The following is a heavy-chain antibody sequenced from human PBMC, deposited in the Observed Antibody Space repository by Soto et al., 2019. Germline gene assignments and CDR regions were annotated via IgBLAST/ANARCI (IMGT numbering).Heavy chain of an antibody. J-gene: IGHJ4*02. V-gene: IGHV4-39*01. CDR3: ARHEGNGNVWPLDY. Sequence: SETLSLTCTVSGDSIGTTHSYWAWIRQSPGKGLEWIGNIHYSGSTYYMPSLRSRVTLSVDTSKNQFSLRLTSVTAEDTAVYYCARHEGNGNVWPLDYWGQGSLVTVSS. CDR1: GDSIGTTHSY. D-gene: IGHD2-8*01. CDR2: IHYSGST.